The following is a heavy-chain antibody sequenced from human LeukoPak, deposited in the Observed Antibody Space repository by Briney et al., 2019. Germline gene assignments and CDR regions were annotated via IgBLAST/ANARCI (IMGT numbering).Heavy chain of an antibody. D-gene: IGHD2-2*01. V-gene: IGHV3-23*01. CDR3: AKDGEYCSSTSCYPDYFDY. CDR2: ISVRGSST. J-gene: IGHJ4*02. CDR1: GFTFSSYA. Sequence: PGGSLRLSCAASGFTFSSYAMNWVRQAPGKGVEWVSVISVRGSSTSYADSVKGRFTISRDNSKNTLYLQMNSLRAEDTALYYCAKDGEYCSSTSCYPDYFDYWGQGTLVTVSS.